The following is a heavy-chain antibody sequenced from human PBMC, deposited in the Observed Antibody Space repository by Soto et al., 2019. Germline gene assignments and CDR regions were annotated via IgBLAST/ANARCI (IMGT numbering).Heavy chain of an antibody. D-gene: IGHD6-19*01. CDR3: ARPLGSGWYIDY. Sequence: ASVKVSCKASGYTFTNYAIHWGRQAPGQRLEWMGWIIAGNGNTKYLQKFQGRATFTRDTSANTAYMELSSLTSEDTAVYYCARPLGSGWYIDYWGQGTRVTVSS. J-gene: IGHJ4*02. V-gene: IGHV1-3*01. CDR1: GYTFTNYA. CDR2: IIAGNGNT.